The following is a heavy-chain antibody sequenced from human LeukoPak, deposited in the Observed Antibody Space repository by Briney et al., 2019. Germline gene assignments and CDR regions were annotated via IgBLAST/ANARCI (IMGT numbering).Heavy chain of an antibody. V-gene: IGHV4-34*01. J-gene: IGHJ6*02. CDR1: GGSFSGYY. CDR2: INHSGST. D-gene: IGHD6-13*01. CDR3: AREQQLRYYYYGMDV. Sequence: PSETLSLTCAVYGGSFSGYYWSWIRQPPGKGLEWIGEINHSGSTNYNPSLKSRVTISVDTSKNQFSLKLSSVTAADTAVYYCAREQQLRYYYYGMDVWGQGTTVTVSS.